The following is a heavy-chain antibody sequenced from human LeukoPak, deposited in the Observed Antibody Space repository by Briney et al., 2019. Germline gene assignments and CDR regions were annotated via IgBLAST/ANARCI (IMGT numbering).Heavy chain of an antibody. CDR3: ARAVVVARGLMAYFDY. CDR2: VIPIPGMA. V-gene: IGHV1-69*04. D-gene: IGHD3-10*01. Sequence: SVKVSCKASGGTFSFYAINWVRQAPGQGLEWMGRVIPIPGMANYAQKFQGRVTITADSSTSTAYMEVSSLRSEDTAVYYCARAVVVARGLMAYFDYWGQGTLVTVSS. CDR1: GGTFSFYA. J-gene: IGHJ4*02.